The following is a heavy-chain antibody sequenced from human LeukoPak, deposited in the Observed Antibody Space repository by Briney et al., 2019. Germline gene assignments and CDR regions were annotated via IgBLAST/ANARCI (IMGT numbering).Heavy chain of an antibody. CDR2: IKSKTDGGTT. CDR3: TTLVWFGDEDY. D-gene: IGHD3-10*01. J-gene: IGHJ4*02. CDR1: GFTFSSYG. V-gene: IGHV3-15*01. Sequence: GTLRLSCAASGFTFSSYGMSWVRQAPGKGLEWVGRIKSKTDGGTTDYAAPVKGRFTISRDDSKNTLYLQMNSLKTEDTAVYYCTTLVWFGDEDYWGQGTLVTVSS.